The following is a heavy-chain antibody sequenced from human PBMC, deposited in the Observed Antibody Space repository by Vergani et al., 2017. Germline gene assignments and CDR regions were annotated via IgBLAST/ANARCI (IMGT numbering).Heavy chain of an antibody. Sequence: QVQLQESGPGLVKPSQTLSLTCTVSGGSISSGGYYWSWIRQHPGKGLEWIGYIYYSGSTYYNPSLKSRVTISVDTSKNQFSLKLSSVTAADTAVYYCASSATTVVTPTEYYFDYWGQGTLVTVSS. CDR3: ASSATTVVTPTEYYFDY. CDR1: GGSISSGGYY. CDR2: IYYSGST. J-gene: IGHJ4*02. D-gene: IGHD4-23*01. V-gene: IGHV4-31*03.